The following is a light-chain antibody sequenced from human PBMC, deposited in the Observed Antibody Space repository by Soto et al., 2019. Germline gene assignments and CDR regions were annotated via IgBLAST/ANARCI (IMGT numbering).Light chain of an antibody. V-gene: IGKV3-20*01. CDR3: QKYGTSEII. CDR1: QSLTNSF. CDR2: DKS. J-gene: IGKJ5*01. Sequence: IVLAQSPGTLSLSPGERATLSCRASQSLTNSFIAWYQQKTGQAPRILIYDKSSRATGIPDRFSGSGSGTDFTLTISRLEPEDFAVFFCQKYGTSEIIFGQGTRLEIK.